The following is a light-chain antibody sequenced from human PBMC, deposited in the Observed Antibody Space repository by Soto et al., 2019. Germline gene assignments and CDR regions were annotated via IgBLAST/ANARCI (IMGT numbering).Light chain of an antibody. CDR1: QSVSSY. CDR2: DAS. J-gene: IGKJ5*01. CDR3: QQYGNSRTT. V-gene: IGKV3-20*01. Sequence: EVVMRESPATLSVSPGEGATLSCRASQSVSSYLAWYQQKPGQATRLLIYDASNRATGIPARFSGSGSGTDFTLTVSRLEPEDFAVYYCQQYGNSRTTVGLGTRLEIK.